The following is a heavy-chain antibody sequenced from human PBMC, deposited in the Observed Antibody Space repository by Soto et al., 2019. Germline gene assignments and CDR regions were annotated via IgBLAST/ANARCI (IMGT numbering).Heavy chain of an antibody. CDR3: ARVRGSGSYAAYYFDS. J-gene: IGHJ4*01. D-gene: IGHD3-10*01. V-gene: IGHV4-31*03. CDR1: GGSIGNGGYY. CDR2: IHYSGST. Sequence: TLSLTCTVSGGSIGNGGYYWNWVRQHPGKVLEWIGYIHYSGSTWYNPSLESRVTISVDTSKDQFSLKLRSVTAADTAVYYCARVRGSGSYAAYYFDSWGQGTLVTVSS.